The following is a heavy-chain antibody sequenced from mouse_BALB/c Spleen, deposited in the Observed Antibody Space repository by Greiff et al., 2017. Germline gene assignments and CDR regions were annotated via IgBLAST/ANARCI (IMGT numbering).Heavy chain of an antibody. J-gene: IGHJ3*01. V-gene: IGHV1-9*01. CDR3: ARRELLFAY. Sequence: VKLMESGAELMKPGASVKISCKATGYTFSSYWIEWVKQRPGHGLEWIGEILPGSGSTNYNEKFKGKATFTADTSSNTAYMQLSSLTSEDSAVYYCARRELLFAYWGQGTLVTVSA. CDR1: GYTFSSYW. D-gene: IGHD1-1*01. CDR2: ILPGSGST.